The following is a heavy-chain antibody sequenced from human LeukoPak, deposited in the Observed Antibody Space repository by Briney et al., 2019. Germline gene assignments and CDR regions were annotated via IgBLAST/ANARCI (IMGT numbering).Heavy chain of an antibody. CDR3: ARVPWPCGASTSCQGAFDV. J-gene: IGHJ3*01. CDR2: ISYNGGSA. V-gene: IGHV3-64*02. D-gene: IGHD2-2*01. Sequence: PGGSLRLSCAASGFTFSNYAMSWVRQAPGKGLEYVSTISYNGGSANYADSVKGRFTISRDNSKNTLYLQVGSLRDEDMAVYYCARVPWPCGASTSCQGAFDVWGQGTMVTVSS. CDR1: GFTFSNYA.